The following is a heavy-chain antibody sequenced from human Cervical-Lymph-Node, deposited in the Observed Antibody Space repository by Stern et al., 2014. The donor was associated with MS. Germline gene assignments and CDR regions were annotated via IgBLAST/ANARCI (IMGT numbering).Heavy chain of an antibody. D-gene: IGHD2-15*01. J-gene: IGHJ5*02. V-gene: IGHV3-7*01. Sequence: VQLVQSGGGLVQPGGSLRLSCAASGFTFSSYWMNWVRQAPGKGLEWVANIKEDGSETYYVDFVKGRFTISRDNAKNSLYLQMNSLRAEDRAVYYCARGSDTWGQGTLVTVSS. CDR2: IKEDGSET. CDR1: GFTFSSYW. CDR3: ARGSDT.